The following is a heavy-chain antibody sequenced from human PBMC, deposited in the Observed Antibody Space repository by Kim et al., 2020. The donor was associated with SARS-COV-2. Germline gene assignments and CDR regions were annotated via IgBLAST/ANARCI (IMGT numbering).Heavy chain of an antibody. CDR1: GFTFRDYY. Sequence: GGSLRLSCTASGFTFRDYYMTWVRLAPGKGLEGVGLIRTNTYGGTREYAPPVKDRFTVSRDDSKSVAYLQLKSLKSEDPAGYYFVISGRVFEYMASWGKG. CDR3: VISGRVFEYMAS. J-gene: IGHJ6*03. D-gene: IGHD1-20*01. V-gene: IGHV3-49*04. CDR2: IRTNTYGGTR.